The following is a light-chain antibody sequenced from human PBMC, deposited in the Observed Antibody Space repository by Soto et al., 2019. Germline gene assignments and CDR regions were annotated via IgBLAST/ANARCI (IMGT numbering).Light chain of an antibody. CDR2: GAS. CDR3: QQYGSSGT. CDR1: QSVISS. J-gene: IGKJ1*01. V-gene: IGKV3-20*01. Sequence: EIVMTQSPATLSVSPGDRVTLSCRASQSVISSLAWYQQKLGQAPRLLIYGASNRATGIPDRFSGSGSGTDITLTISRLEPEDFAVYYCQQYGSSGTFGQGTKVDIK.